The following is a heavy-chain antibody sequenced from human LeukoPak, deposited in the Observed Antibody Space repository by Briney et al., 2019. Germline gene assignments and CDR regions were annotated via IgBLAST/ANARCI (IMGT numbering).Heavy chain of an antibody. J-gene: IGHJ4*02. CDR2: MNPNSGNT. CDR1: GYTFTSYD. Sequence: GASVKVSCKASGYTFTSYDINWVRQATGQGLEWMGWMNPNSGNTGCAQKFQGRVTMTRNTSISTAYMELSSLRSEDTAVYYCGRGPHRTVTGEPYYFDYWGQGTLVTVSS. V-gene: IGHV1-8*01. D-gene: IGHD1-14*01. CDR3: GRGPHRTVTGEPYYFDY.